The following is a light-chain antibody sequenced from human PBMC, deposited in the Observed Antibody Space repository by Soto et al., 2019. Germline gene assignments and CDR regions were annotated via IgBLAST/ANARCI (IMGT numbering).Light chain of an antibody. V-gene: IGKV3-11*01. CDR1: QSVNSY. CDR2: GAS. CDR3: QQRSNWIT. Sequence: EIVLTQSPATLSLSPGERATLSCRASQSVNSYLAWYQHKPGQAPRLLIYGASNRATGIPARFSGSGSGTDCTLTISSLEPEDFAVYYCQQRSNWITFGRGTRLDLK. J-gene: IGKJ5*01.